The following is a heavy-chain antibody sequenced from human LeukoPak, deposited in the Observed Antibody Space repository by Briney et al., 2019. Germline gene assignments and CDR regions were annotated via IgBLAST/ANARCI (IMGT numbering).Heavy chain of an antibody. J-gene: IGHJ3*02. CDR1: GGSTSSYY. Sequence: PSETLSLTCTVSGGSTSSYYWSWIRQPPGKGLEWIGYIYYSGSTNYNPSLKSRVTISVDTSKNQFSLKLSSVTAADTAVYYCASGSYYTGGAFDIWGQGTMVTVSS. CDR3: ASGSYYTGGAFDI. CDR2: IYYSGST. V-gene: IGHV4-59*08. D-gene: IGHD1-26*01.